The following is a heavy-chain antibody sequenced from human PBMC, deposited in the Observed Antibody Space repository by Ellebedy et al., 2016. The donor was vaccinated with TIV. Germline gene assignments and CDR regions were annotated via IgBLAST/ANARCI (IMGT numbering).Heavy chain of an antibody. Sequence: GESLKISXAASGFTVSSHGMHWVRQAPGKGLEWVADIWADGSKKELADSVKGRFTMSRDTVKNTVDLQMSSLRDEDTAVYYCAREYYYDSSGYLDYWGQGTLVTVSS. CDR2: IWADGSKK. D-gene: IGHD3-22*01. J-gene: IGHJ4*02. V-gene: IGHV3-33*01. CDR1: GFTVSSHG. CDR3: AREYYYDSSGYLDY.